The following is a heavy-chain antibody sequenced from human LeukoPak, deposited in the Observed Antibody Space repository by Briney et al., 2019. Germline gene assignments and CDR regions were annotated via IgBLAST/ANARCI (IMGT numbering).Heavy chain of an antibody. CDR2: IIPILGIA. Sequence: ASVKVSCKASGGTFSSYAISWVRQAPGQGLEWMGRIIPILGIANYAQKFQGRVTITADKSTSTAYMELSSLRSEDTAVYYCASEYYDIWTGYSHTEGYYFDYWGQGTLVTVSS. CDR3: ASEYYDIWTGYSHTEGYYFDY. J-gene: IGHJ4*02. V-gene: IGHV1-69*04. CDR1: GGTFSSYA. D-gene: IGHD3-9*01.